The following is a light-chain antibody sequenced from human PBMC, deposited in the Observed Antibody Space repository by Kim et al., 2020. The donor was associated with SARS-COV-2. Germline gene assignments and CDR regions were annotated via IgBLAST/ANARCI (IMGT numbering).Light chain of an antibody. CDR1: PSVSSN. CDR2: GAS. Sequence: PGERATLACRASPSVSSNLAWYQQKPGQAPRPLIYGASTRATGSPARFSGSGSGTEFTLTISSLQSEDFAVYYCHQYNNWPPLLTFGGGTKVDIK. CDR3: HQYNNWPPLLT. V-gene: IGKV3-15*01. J-gene: IGKJ4*01.